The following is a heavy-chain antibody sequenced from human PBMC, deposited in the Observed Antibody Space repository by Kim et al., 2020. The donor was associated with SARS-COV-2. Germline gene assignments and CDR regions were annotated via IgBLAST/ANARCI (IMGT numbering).Heavy chain of an antibody. V-gene: IGHV3-21*01. CDR2: ISSSSSYI. Sequence: GGSLRLSCAASGFTFSSYSMNWVRQAPGKGLEWVSSISSSSSYIYYADSVKGRFTISRDNAKNSLYLQMNSLRAEDTAVYYCARHSSSGRSYWYFDLWGRGTLVTVSS. J-gene: IGHJ2*01. D-gene: IGHD6-6*01. CDR3: ARHSSSGRSYWYFDL. CDR1: GFTFSSYS.